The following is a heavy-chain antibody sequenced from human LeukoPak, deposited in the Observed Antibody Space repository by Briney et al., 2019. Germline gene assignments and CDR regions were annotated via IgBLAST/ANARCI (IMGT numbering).Heavy chain of an antibody. CDR2: ISGSGGST. V-gene: IGHV3-23*01. J-gene: IGHJ3*02. CDR3: AKGLRLYDFWSGYPSSAFDI. Sequence: GGSLRLSCAASGFTFSSYAMSWVRQAPGKGLEWVSAISGSGGSTYYADSVKGRFTISRDNSKNTLYLQMNSLRAEDTAVYYCAKGLRLYDFWSGYPSSAFDIWGQGTMVTVPS. CDR1: GFTFSSYA. D-gene: IGHD3-3*01.